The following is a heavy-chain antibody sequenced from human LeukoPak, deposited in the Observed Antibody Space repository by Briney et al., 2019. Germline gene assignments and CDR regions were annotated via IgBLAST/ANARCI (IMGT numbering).Heavy chain of an antibody. Sequence: GGSLRLSCAPSGFTFCRHGMDWVRQAPGKGLEWVAIISNDGSRKYYAHSVEGRFTISRDNSKNTLYLQMDSLRAEDTAVYYCARDRAWNYFDYWGQGTLVTVSS. V-gene: IGHV3-30*03. CDR2: ISNDGSRK. CDR3: ARDRAWNYFDY. D-gene: IGHD3-3*01. CDR1: GFTFCRHG. J-gene: IGHJ4*02.